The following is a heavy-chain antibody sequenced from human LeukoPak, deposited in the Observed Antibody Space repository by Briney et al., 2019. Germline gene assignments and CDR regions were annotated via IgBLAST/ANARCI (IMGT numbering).Heavy chain of an antibody. CDR3: ARDTSEGGMDV. J-gene: IGHJ6*02. CDR2: IYRGGNT. Sequence: GGSLRLSCAASGFTVSSNHMSWVRQAPGKGLEWVSVIYRGGNTDYADSVKGRFTISRDNSKNTVDVQMNSLRAEDTAVYYCARDTSEGGMDVWGQGTTVIVSS. CDR1: GFTVSSNH. V-gene: IGHV3-53*01.